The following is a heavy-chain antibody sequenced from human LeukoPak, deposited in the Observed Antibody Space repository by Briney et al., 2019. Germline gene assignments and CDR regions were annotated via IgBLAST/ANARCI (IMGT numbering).Heavy chain of an antibody. CDR3: ARDRRDYGGPFDY. V-gene: IGHV3-74*01. Sequence: GGSLRLSCAASGFTVSSYWIHWVRQAPGKGLVWVSYINNDGSSTVYADSVKGRFTTSRDNAKNTLYLQMNSLRVEDTTVYYCARDRRDYGGPFDYWGQGTLVTVSS. CDR2: INNDGSST. J-gene: IGHJ4*02. D-gene: IGHD4-23*01. CDR1: GFTVSSYW.